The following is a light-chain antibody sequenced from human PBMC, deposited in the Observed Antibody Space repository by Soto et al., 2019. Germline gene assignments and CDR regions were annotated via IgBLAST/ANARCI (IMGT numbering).Light chain of an antibody. V-gene: IGKV1-39*01. CDR2: AAS. CDR1: QSISSW. CDR3: QKGYITPWT. Sequence: DIQMAQFPSTLSASVGDGVTITCRASQSISSWLAWYQQKPGKAPNLLIYAASTLQGGVPSRFSGSGSGTDFTLTISSLQPEDFATYYCQKGYITPWTFGQGTKVDIK. J-gene: IGKJ1*01.